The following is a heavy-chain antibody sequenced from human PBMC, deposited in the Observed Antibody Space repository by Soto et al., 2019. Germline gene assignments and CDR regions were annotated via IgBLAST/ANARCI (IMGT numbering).Heavy chain of an antibody. Sequence: GGSLRLSCAASGFNFNNFGMNWFRQAPGKGLEWVSSIRTSSTYIYYAESVKGRFTISRDNAKKSLYLEMNRLGVEDTAVYYCARDRAPFCGGDCGLVDVWGQGTSVTVSS. CDR3: ARDRAPFCGGDCGLVDV. CDR1: GFNFNNFG. V-gene: IGHV3-21*01. J-gene: IGHJ6*02. D-gene: IGHD2-21*02. CDR2: IRTSSTYI.